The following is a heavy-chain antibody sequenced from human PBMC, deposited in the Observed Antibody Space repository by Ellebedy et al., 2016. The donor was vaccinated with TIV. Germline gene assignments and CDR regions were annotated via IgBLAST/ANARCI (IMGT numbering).Heavy chain of an antibody. Sequence: GESLKISCAASGFTFSTFWMNWVRQAPGKGLEWLANIKQDGTDKNYVDSVRGRFTISRDNAKKSLYLQMNSLRAEDTAMYYCARGLSDYGDFEIDYWGQGTLVTVSS. CDR1: GFTFSTFW. D-gene: IGHD4-17*01. V-gene: IGHV3-7*03. CDR2: IKQDGTDK. CDR3: ARGLSDYGDFEIDY. J-gene: IGHJ4*02.